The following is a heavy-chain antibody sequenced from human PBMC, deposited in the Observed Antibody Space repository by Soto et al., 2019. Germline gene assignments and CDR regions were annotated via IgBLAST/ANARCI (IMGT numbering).Heavy chain of an antibody. J-gene: IGHJ4*02. V-gene: IGHV3-11*06. CDR1: GFTFSDYY. CDR3: ARSDSGWYYFDY. Sequence: QVQLVESGGGLVKPGGSLRLSCAASGFTFSDYYMSWIRQAPGKGLEWVSYISSSSSYTNYADSVKGRFTISRDNAKNSLYLQMNSLRAEDTAVYYCARSDSGWYYFDYWGQGTLVTVSS. CDR2: ISSSSSYT. D-gene: IGHD6-19*01.